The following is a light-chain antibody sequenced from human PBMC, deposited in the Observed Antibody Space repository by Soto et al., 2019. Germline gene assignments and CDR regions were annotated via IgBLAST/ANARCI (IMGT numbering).Light chain of an antibody. CDR1: QTVNSSY. Sequence: EVVLTQSPGTLSLSPGERATLSCRASQTVNSSYLAWYQQKPGQAPRLLIYSASSRATDIPDRFSGSGSGTDFTLTISRLESEDFQVYYCQQYGISPPKYTFGQGTKLEIK. CDR2: SAS. CDR3: QQYGISPPKYT. J-gene: IGKJ2*01. V-gene: IGKV3-20*01.